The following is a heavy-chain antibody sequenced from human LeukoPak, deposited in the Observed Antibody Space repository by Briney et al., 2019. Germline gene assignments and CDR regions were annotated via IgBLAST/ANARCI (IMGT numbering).Heavy chain of an antibody. CDR3: ASGRIAALDY. J-gene: IGHJ4*02. CDR2: IYYSGST. CDR1: GGSISSYY. V-gene: IGHV4-59*01. D-gene: IGHD6-6*01. Sequence: PSETLSLTCTVSGGSISSYYWSWIRQPPGKGLEWIGYIYYSGSTNYNPSLKSRVTISVDTSKNQFSLKLSSVTAADTAVYYCASGRIAALDYWGQGTLVTVSS.